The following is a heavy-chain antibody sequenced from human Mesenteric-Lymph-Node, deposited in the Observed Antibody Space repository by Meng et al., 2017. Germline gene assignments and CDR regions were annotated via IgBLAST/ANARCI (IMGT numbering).Heavy chain of an antibody. CDR3: ARKWFGEFMNWFDP. D-gene: IGHD3-10*01. J-gene: IGHJ5*02. Sequence: QVQLVQSGAEVKKPGSSVKVSCKASGGTFSSYAISWVRQAPGQGLEWMGGIIPIFGTANYAQKLQGRVTMTTDTSTSTAYMELRSLRSDDTAVYYCARKWFGEFMNWFDPWGQGTLVTVSS. CDR1: GGTFSSYA. CDR2: IIPIFGTA. V-gene: IGHV1-69*06.